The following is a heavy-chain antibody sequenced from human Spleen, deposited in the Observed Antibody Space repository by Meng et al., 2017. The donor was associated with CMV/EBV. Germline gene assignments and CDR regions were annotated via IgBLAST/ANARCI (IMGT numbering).Heavy chain of an antibody. Sequence: ASGFTFSNYAMSWVRQAPGKGLEWVSAISSGGGTTYYADSVKGRFTISRDSSKNTLYLQMNSLRAEDTAVYYCAEDPSGTPPRYFDYWGQGTLVTVSS. CDR2: ISSGGGTT. J-gene: IGHJ4*02. CDR1: GFTFSNYA. D-gene: IGHD3-10*01. V-gene: IGHV3-23*01. CDR3: AEDPSGTPPRYFDY.